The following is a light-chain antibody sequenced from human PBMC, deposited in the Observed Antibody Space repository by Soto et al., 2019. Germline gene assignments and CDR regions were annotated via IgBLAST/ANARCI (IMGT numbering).Light chain of an antibody. CDR1: QSISSY. CDR2: GAS. Sequence: DLQMTQSPSSLSASVGDRVTITCRASQSISSYLNWYQQKQGKAPKLLIYGASSFQSGVPSRFSGSGSGTDFTLTISSLQPEDFATYYCQQSYSTPWTFGQGTKVEIK. CDR3: QQSYSTPWT. J-gene: IGKJ1*01. V-gene: IGKV1-39*01.